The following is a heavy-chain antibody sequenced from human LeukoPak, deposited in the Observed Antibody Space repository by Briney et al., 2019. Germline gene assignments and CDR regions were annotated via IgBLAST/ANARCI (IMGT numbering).Heavy chain of an antibody. J-gene: IGHJ4*02. D-gene: IGHD5-24*01. CDR3: ARDGEMGRMAGDY. CDR1: GFTFSSYE. Sequence: PGGSLRLSCAASGFTFSSYEMNWVRQAPGKGLEWVSYISSGGNTIYYADSVKGRFTISRDNAKKSLYLQMNSLRAEDTAVYYCARDGEMGRMAGDYWGQGTLVTVSS. CDR2: ISSGGNTI. V-gene: IGHV3-48*03.